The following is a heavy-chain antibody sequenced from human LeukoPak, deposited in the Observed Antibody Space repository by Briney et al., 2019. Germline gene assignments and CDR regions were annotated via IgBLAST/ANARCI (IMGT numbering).Heavy chain of an antibody. CDR2: INPNSGGT. CDR1: GYTFTGYY. J-gene: IGHJ5*02. CDR3: ARERRTRVRGVIISGNWFDP. V-gene: IGHV1-2*02. Sequence: ASVKVSCKASGYTFTGYYMHWVRQAPGQGLEWMGWINPNSGGTNYVQKFQGRVTMTRDTSISTAYMELSRLRSDDTAVYYCARERRTRVRGVIISGNWFDPWGQGTLVTVSS. D-gene: IGHD3-10*01.